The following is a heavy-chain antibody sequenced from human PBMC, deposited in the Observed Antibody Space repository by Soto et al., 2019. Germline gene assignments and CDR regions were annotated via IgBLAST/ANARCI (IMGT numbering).Heavy chain of an antibody. CDR2: IRSKDYGGTT. D-gene: IGHD6-13*01. CDR1: GFTFGDYA. Sequence: PGGSLRLSCIASGFTFGDYAMSWFRQAPGKGLERVGFIRSKDYGGTTEYDASVKGRFTISRDDSIRIAKLQINSLKTKNKAKNYCASSSSWYYYYYGMDVWGQGTTVTVSS. J-gene: IGHJ6*02. CDR3: ASSSSWYYYYYGMDV. V-gene: IGHV3-49*03.